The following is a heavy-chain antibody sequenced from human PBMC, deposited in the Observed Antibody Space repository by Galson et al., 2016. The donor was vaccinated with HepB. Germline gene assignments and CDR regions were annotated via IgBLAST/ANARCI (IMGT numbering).Heavy chain of an antibody. CDR2: IDPSDSYT. CDR3: ARHANPLLCSGGSSYIYDGIDV. J-gene: IGHJ6*02. Sequence: QSGADVKKPGESLRTSCKGSGYSFTNYWISWVRQMPGKGLEWMGRIDPSDSYTNYSPSFQGHVTISTDKSISTAYLQWSTLKAWDTAMYYCARHANPLLCSGGSSYIYDGIDVWGQGTTVTVSS. D-gene: IGHD2-15*01. V-gene: IGHV5-10-1*01. CDR1: GYSFTNYW.